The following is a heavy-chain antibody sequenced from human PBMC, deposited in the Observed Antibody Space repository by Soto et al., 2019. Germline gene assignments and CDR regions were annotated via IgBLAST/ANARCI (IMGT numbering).Heavy chain of an antibody. Sequence: GGSLRLSCAASGFTFSSYAMHWVRQAPGKGLEWVAVISYDGSNKYYADSVKGRFTISRDNSKNTLYLQMNSLRAEDTAVYYCARGYEAFSGDYAEQIDYWGQGTLVTV. CDR3: ARGYEAFSGDYAEQIDY. CDR2: ISYDGSNK. V-gene: IGHV3-30-3*01. J-gene: IGHJ4*02. D-gene: IGHD4-17*01. CDR1: GFTFSSYA.